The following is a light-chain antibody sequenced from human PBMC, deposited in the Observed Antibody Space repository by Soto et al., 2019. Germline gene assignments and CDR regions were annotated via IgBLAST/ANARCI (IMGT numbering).Light chain of an antibody. CDR1: QSVSSN. J-gene: IGKJ4*01. V-gene: IGKV3-15*01. CDR3: QQYNNWPLT. Sequence: EIVMTQSPATLSVSPGERATLSCRASQSVSSNLAWYQHQPGQAPRVLIYGASTRATGFPARFSGSGSETEFTLTISSLQSEDFAVYYCQQYNNWPLTFGGGTKVDI. CDR2: GAS.